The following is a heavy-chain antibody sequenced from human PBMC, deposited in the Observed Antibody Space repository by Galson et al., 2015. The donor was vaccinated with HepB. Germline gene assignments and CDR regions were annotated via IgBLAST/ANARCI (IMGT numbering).Heavy chain of an antibody. CDR2: IRNKANSYTT. V-gene: IGHV3-72*01. J-gene: IGHJ4*02. D-gene: IGHD6-13*01. CDR3: GRVAGSTFRLAAGDY. Sequence: LRLSCAASGFTFSDHYMDWVRQPPGKGLEWVGCIRNKANSYTTEYAASVKGRFTISRDDSKNSLYLQMNSLRTEDTAVFYCGRVAGSTFRLAAGDYWGQGTLVTVSS. CDR1: GFTFSDHY.